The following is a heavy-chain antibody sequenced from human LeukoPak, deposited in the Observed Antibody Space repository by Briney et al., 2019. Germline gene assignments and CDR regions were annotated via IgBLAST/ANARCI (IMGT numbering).Heavy chain of an antibody. J-gene: IGHJ4*02. CDR1: GXTFSSYS. CDR3: ARDYSYGLFDY. V-gene: IGHV3-21*01. CDR2: ISSSSSYI. D-gene: IGHD5-18*01. Sequence: GGSLRLSCAASGXTFSSYSMNWVRQAPGKGLEWVSSISSSSSYIYYADSVKGRFTISRDNAKNSLYLQMSSLRAEDTAVYYCARDYSYGLFDYWGQGTLVTVSS.